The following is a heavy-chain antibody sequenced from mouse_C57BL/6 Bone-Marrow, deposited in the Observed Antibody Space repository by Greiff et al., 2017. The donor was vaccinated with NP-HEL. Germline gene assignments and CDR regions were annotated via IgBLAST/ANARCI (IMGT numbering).Heavy chain of an antibody. CDR1: GYTFTSYW. J-gene: IGHJ3*01. CDR2: IYPGSGST. CDR3: ARYDGYYVRDWFAY. D-gene: IGHD2-3*01. V-gene: IGHV1-55*01. Sequence: QVQLKQPGAELVKPGASVKMSCKASGYTFTSYWITWVKQRPGQGLEWIGDIYPGSGSTNYNEKFKSKATLTVDTSSSTAYMQLSSLTSEDSAVYYCARYDGYYVRDWFAYWGQGTLVTVSA.